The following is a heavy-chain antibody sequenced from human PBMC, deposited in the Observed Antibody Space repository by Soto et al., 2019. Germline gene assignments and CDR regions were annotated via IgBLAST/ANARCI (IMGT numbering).Heavy chain of an antibody. J-gene: IGHJ6*02. Sequence: QVQLVQSGAEVKKPGASVKVCCKASGYSFTTYGISWVRQAPGQGLEWMGWISDYNGNTNYEKKFQGRVTMTTDTSTRTAYMELKSLRSDDTAVYYCAREGYYSGSESYSPPRYYGMDVWGQGTTVTVS. D-gene: IGHD3-10*01. CDR1: GYSFTTYG. V-gene: IGHV1-18*01. CDR3: AREGYYSGSESYSPPRYYGMDV. CDR2: ISDYNGNT.